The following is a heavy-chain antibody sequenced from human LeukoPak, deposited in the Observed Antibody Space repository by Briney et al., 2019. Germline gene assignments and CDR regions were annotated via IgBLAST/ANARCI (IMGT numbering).Heavy chain of an antibody. CDR3: AKHPRSTWYYFDY. CDR2: IVGSGGAT. J-gene: IGHJ4*02. V-gene: IGHV3-23*01. Sequence: GSLRLSCVASGFTFDSYVMSWVRQAPGKGLEWVSAIVGSGGATYYADSVKGRFTISRDNSKNTLYLQMNSLRAEDTAVYFCAKHPRSTWYYFDYWGQGTLVTVSS. CDR1: GFTFDSYV. D-gene: IGHD6-13*01.